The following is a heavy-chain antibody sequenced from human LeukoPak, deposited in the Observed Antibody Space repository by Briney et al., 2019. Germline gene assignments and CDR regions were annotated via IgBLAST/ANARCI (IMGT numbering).Heavy chain of an antibody. CDR1: GFTFSSYW. CDR2: ITQDGSEK. Sequence: PGGSLRLSCAASGFTFSSYWMSWVRQAPGKGLEWVANITQDGSEKYYVDSVKGRFTISRDNAKNSLYLQMNSLRAEDTAVYYCAREASPPYYDFWSGYYRKELDYYYYGMDVWGQGTTVTVSS. J-gene: IGHJ6*02. D-gene: IGHD3-3*01. V-gene: IGHV3-7*03. CDR3: AREASPPYYDFWSGYYRKELDYYYYGMDV.